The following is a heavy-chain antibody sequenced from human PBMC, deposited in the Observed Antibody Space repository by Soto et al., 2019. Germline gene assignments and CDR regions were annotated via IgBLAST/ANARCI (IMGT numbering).Heavy chain of an antibody. V-gene: IGHV4-34*01. D-gene: IGHD2-8*02. CDR3: ARDKITGLFDY. CDR2: INHSGST. Sequence: SETLSLTCAVYGGSFGGYYRTWIRQPPGTGLEWIGEINHSGSTNYNPSLKSRVTISVDTSKNQFSLKLTSVTAADTTVYYCARDKITGLFDYWGQGTLVTVSS. J-gene: IGHJ4*02. CDR1: GGSFGGYY.